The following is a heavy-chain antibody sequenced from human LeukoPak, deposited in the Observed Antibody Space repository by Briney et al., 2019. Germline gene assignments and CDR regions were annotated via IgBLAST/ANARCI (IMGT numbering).Heavy chain of an antibody. Sequence: SVKVSCKASGGTFSSYAISWVRQAPGQGLEWMGGIIPIFGTANYAQKFQGRVTITADEPTSTAYMELSSLRSEDTAVYYCARVCGSAAGTRDAFDIWGQGTMVTVSS. J-gene: IGHJ3*02. CDR1: GGTFSSYA. CDR3: ARVCGSAAGTRDAFDI. D-gene: IGHD6-13*01. CDR2: IIPIFGTA. V-gene: IGHV1-69*01.